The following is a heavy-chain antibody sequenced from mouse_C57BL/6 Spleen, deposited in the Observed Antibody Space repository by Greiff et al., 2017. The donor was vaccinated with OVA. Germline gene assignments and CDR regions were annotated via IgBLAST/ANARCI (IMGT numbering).Heavy chain of an antibody. Sequence: EVKLMESEGGLVQPGSSMKLSCTASGFTFSDYYMAWVRQVPEKGLEWVANINYDGSSTYYLDSLKSRFIISRDNAKNILYLQMSSLKSEDTATYYCARDRLLDYWGQGTTLTVSS. J-gene: IGHJ2*01. CDR2: INYDGSST. D-gene: IGHD2-4*01. CDR3: ARDRLLDY. V-gene: IGHV5-16*01. CDR1: GFTFSDYY.